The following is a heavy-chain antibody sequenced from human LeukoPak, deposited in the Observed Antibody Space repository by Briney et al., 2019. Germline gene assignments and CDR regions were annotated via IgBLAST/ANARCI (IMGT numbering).Heavy chain of an antibody. J-gene: IGHJ4*02. CDR3: ARGEGTGTTPFDY. V-gene: IGHV3-11*01. D-gene: IGHD1-7*01. Sequence: GGSLRLSCAASGFTFNNYCMTWIRQAPGKGLEWVSYISSSGSIIYYADSVKGRFTISRDNAKNSLYLQMYSLRAEDTAVYYCARGEGTGTTPFDYWGQGTLVTVSS. CDR2: ISSSGSII. CDR1: GFTFNNYC.